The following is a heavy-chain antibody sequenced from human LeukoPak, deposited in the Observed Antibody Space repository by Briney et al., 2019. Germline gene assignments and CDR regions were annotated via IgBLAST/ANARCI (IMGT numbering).Heavy chain of an antibody. D-gene: IGHD6-19*01. CDR3: ARAPSSGWYGFDY. V-gene: IGHV3-53*01. Sequence: PGGSLRLSCAASGFTFSSYAMSWVRQAPGKGLEWVSIIYSGGSTFYADSVKGRFTISRDNSKNTLYLQMNSLRAEDTAVYYCARAPSSGWYGFDYWGQGTLVTVSS. CDR2: IYSGGST. J-gene: IGHJ4*02. CDR1: GFTFSSYA.